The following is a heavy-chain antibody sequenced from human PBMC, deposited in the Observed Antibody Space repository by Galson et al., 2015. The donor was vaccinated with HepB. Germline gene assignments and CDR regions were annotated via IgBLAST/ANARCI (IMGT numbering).Heavy chain of an antibody. Sequence: SLRLSCAASGFTFSNYAMSWVRQAPGKGLEWVSGIDSSGRITYYADSVKGRFTISRDNSKYTLSLQMSSLRAEDTGVYYRAKGGINWSGFDSWGQGTLVTVSS. V-gene: IGHV3-23*05. CDR1: GFTFSNYA. CDR3: AKGGINWSGFDS. J-gene: IGHJ4*02. D-gene: IGHD1-1*01. CDR2: IDSSGRIT.